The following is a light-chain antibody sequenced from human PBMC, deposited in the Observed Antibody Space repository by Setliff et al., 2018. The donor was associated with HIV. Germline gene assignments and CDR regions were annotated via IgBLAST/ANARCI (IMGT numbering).Light chain of an antibody. CDR3: SSHTTSSTKKV. J-gene: IGLJ1*01. CDR2: DVT. CDR1: SSDVDRYDY. V-gene: IGLV2-14*03. Sequence: QSVLTQPASVSGSPGQSVTISCTGTSSDVDRYDYVSWYQQHPGKAPKLMIYDVTNRPSGVSNRFSGSKSGNTASLTISGLQAGDEADYYCSSHTTSSTKKVFGTGTKVTVL.